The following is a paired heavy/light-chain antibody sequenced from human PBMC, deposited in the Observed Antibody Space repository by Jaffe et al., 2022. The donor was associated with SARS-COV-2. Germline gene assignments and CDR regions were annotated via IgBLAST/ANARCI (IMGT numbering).Light chain of an antibody. CDR3: CSYGGSYIFV. V-gene: IGLV2-11*01. CDR1: SGDVGGYDY. CDR2: DVN. J-gene: IGLJ1*01. Sequence: QSALTQPRSVSGSPGQSVTISCTGSSGDVGGYDYVSWYQQRPGRAPKLIIYDVNMRPSGVSDRFSGSKSGSTASLTIAGLQPEDEADYYCCSYGGSYIFVFGLGTKVTVL.
Heavy chain of an antibody. V-gene: IGHV3-23*04. CDR2: ISGSGGTT. CDR1: GFTFTDYA. J-gene: IGHJ4*02. Sequence: QLVESGGNWIEPGGSLRLSCEASGFTFTDYAMSWVRQAPGKGLEWVSTISGSGGTTKVADSVKGRCTVSRDNSNNILFLQMTGLRGDDTATYFCAKGRTRIFPTSVDSWGQGTLVTVSA. CDR3: AKGRTRIFPTSVDS. D-gene: IGHD3-3*02.